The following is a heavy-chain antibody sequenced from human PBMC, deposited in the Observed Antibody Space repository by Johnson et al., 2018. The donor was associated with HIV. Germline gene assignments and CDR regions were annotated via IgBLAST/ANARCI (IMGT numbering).Heavy chain of an antibody. CDR3: ARGIWRISMILVADAFDM. D-gene: IGHD3-22*01. V-gene: IGHV3-20*04. CDR2: INWNGGST. J-gene: IGHJ3*02. CDR1: GFTFDDHG. Sequence: MQLVESGGGVVRRGGSLRLSCATSGFTFDDHGMSWVRQGPGKGLEWVSGINWNGGSTGYADSVKGRFTISRDNAKNSLYLQMNSLRAEDTALYFCARGIWRISMILVADAFDMWGQGTMVTVSS.